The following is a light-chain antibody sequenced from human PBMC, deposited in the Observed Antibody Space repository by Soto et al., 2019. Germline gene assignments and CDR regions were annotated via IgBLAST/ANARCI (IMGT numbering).Light chain of an antibody. CDR3: QQRSSWPLT. V-gene: IGKV3-11*01. CDR1: QSITNNY. J-gene: IGKJ4*01. CDR2: DAS. Sequence: EIVLTQSPGTLSLSPWERATLSCRASQSITNNYLAWYQQKAGQAPRPLIYDASNRAPGIPARFSGSGSGTDFTLTISSLEPEDFAVYYCQQRSSWPLTFGGGTKVDIK.